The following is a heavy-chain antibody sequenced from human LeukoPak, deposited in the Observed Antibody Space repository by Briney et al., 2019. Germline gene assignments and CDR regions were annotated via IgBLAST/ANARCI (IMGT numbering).Heavy chain of an antibody. V-gene: IGHV4-31*02. D-gene: IGHD5-12*01. Sequence: LRLSCTASGFTFSTYAMSWIRQHPGKGLEWIGYIYYSGSTYYNPSLKSRVTISVDTSKNQFSLKLSSVTAADTAVYYCARGGLDIVATIKFDPWGQGTLVTVSS. CDR2: IYYSGST. CDR1: GFTFSTYA. J-gene: IGHJ5*02. CDR3: ARGGLDIVATIKFDP.